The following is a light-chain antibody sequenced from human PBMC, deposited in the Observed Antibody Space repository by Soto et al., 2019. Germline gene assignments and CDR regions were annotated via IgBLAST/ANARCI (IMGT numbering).Light chain of an antibody. Sequence: AIQLKLSASALSAYVGDRVTLTCRTSQGISSALAWFQQKPGKSPKLLIYGASTLEGGVPSRFSGSGSGTDFTLTISSLQPEDFATYYCPLFNNFPWPFAPGTKVDI. V-gene: IGKV1D-13*01. J-gene: IGKJ3*01. CDR1: QGISSA. CDR2: GAS. CDR3: PLFNNFPWP.